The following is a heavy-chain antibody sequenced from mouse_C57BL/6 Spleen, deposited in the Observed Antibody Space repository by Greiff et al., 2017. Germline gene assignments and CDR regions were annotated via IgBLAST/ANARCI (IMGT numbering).Heavy chain of an antibody. CDR3: ARSPYYSNFCYAIDY. D-gene: IGHD2-5*01. CDR2: IYPGDGDT. Sequence: VQLQQSGAELVKPGASVKISCKASGYAFSSYWMNWVKQRPGKGLEWIGQIYPGDGDTNYNGKFKGKATLTADKSSSTGYVKLSSLTSEDSAVYFCARSPYYSNFCYAIDYWGQGTSVTVSS. J-gene: IGHJ4*01. V-gene: IGHV1-80*01. CDR1: GYAFSSYW.